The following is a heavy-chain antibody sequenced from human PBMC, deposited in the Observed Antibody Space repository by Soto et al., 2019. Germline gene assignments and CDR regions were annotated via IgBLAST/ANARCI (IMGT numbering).Heavy chain of an antibody. CDR1: GFTFSSYA. CDR3: AKDQTGSDYGDLRAEYFQH. V-gene: IGHV3-23*01. J-gene: IGHJ1*01. D-gene: IGHD4-17*01. Sequence: GGSLRLSCAASGFTFSSYAMSWVRQAPGKGLEWVSAISGSGGSTYYADSVKGRFTISRDNSKNTLYLQMNSLRAEDTAVYYCAKDQTGSDYGDLRAEYFQHWGQGTLVTVSS. CDR2: ISGSGGST.